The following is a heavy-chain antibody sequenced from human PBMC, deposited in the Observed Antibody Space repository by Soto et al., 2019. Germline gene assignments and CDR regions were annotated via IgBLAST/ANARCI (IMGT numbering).Heavy chain of an antibody. D-gene: IGHD2-15*01. J-gene: IGHJ3*02. CDR2: ISSSGSTI. CDR1: GFPFSAFS. Sequence: GGSLRLSCASSGFPFSAFSMNWVRQAPGKGLEWVAYISSSGSTIYYADSVKGRFTISRDNAKTSLYLQMDSLRDEDTAVYYCAREGGRHCSPSSCYNAFDIWGQGTTVT. V-gene: IGHV3-48*02. CDR3: AREGGRHCSPSSCYNAFDI.